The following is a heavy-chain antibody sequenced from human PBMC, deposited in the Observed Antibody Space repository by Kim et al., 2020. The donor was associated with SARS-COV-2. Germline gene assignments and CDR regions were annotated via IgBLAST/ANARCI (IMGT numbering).Heavy chain of an antibody. Sequence: GGSLRLSCAASGFTFSSYAMSWVRQAPGKGLEWVSVIYSGGSSTYYADSVKGRFTISRDNSKNTLYLQMNSLRAEDTAVYYCEKDRKVEYSYGYLSRYYYYGIDVRGQGTTVTVSS. J-gene: IGHJ6*02. D-gene: IGHD5-18*01. V-gene: IGHV3-23*03. CDR2: IYSGGSST. CDR3: EKDRKVEYSYGYLSRYYYYGIDV. CDR1: GFTFSSYA.